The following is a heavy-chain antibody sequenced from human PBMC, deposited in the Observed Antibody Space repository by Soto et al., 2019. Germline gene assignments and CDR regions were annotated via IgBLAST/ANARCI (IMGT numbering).Heavy chain of an antibody. J-gene: IGHJ1*01. CDR1: GFTFNDYY. Sequence: QVRLVESGGGLVKPGGSLRLSCAASGFTFNDYYKSWIRQAPGKGLEWLSYISGTSNTIYYADSVKGRFTISRDNAKNSLYLQMNSLRAEDTAVYYCARQGNRFQHWGQGTLVTVSS. V-gene: IGHV3-11*01. CDR3: ARQGNRFQH. CDR2: ISGTSNTI. D-gene: IGHD3-10*01.